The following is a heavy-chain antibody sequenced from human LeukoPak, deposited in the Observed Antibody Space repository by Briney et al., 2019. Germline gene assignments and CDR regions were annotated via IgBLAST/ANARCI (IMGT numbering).Heavy chain of an antibody. J-gene: IGHJ4*02. D-gene: IGHD6-6*01. CDR3: ARAYSSLSGRPFDY. CDR2: IYYSGST. CDR1: GGSISSHY. Sequence: SETLSLTCTVSGGSISSHYWSWIRQPPGKGLEWIGYIYYSGSTNYNPSLKSRVTISVDTSKNQFSLKLSSVTAADTAVYYCARAYSSLSGRPFDYWGQGTLVTVSS. V-gene: IGHV4-59*11.